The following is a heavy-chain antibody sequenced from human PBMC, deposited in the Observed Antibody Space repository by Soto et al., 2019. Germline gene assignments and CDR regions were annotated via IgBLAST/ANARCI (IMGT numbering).Heavy chain of an antibody. V-gene: IGHV3-23*01. D-gene: IGHD6-19*01. J-gene: IGHJ4*02. CDR3: AKGRYSSAWSYDF. CDR2: IGGSGVST. CDR1: GFTFSTHA. Sequence: GGSLRLSCAASGFTFSTHAMAWVRQAPGKGLEWVSTIGGSGVSTYYGDPVKGRFTISRDNSKNTVDLQLNSLRAGDTAIYFCAKGRYSSAWSYDFWGQGTLVTVST.